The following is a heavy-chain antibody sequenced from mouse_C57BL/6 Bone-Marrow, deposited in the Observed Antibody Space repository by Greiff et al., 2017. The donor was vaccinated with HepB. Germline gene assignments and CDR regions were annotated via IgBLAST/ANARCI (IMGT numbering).Heavy chain of an antibody. J-gene: IGHJ4*01. CDR3: ARRAPYYYGSSSYAMDY. Sequence: QVTLKECGPGILQSSQTLSLTCSFSGFSLSTSGMGVSWIRQPSGKGLEWLAHIYWDDDKRYNPSLKSRLTISKDTSRNQVFLKITSVDTADTATYYCARRAPYYYGSSSYAMDYWGQGTSVTVSS. D-gene: IGHD1-1*01. CDR1: GFSLSTSGMG. CDR2: IYWDDDK. V-gene: IGHV8-12*01.